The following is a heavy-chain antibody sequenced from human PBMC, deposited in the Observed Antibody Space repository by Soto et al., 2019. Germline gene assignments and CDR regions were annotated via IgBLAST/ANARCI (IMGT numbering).Heavy chain of an antibody. J-gene: IGHJ4*02. CDR1: GFTFSRFE. CDR2: ISSSGSTA. D-gene: IGHD3-10*01. CDR3: TRAAWFPYLSFY. V-gene: IGHV3-48*03. Sequence: PGGSLRLSCAASGFTFSRFELHWVRQAPGKGLEWISYISSSGSTAYYASSVEGRFTISRDNANNSVYPQMDSLRAEDTALYYCTRAAWFPYLSFYWGQGALVTVSS.